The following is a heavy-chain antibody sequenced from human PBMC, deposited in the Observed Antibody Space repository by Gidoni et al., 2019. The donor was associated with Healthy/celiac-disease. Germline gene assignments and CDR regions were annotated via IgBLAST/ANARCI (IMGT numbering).Heavy chain of an antibody. Sequence: QLQLQESGPGLVQPSETLSLTCTVSVGSISSSSYYWGWIRQPPGKGLEWIGSIYYSGSTYYNPSLKSRVTISVDTSKNQFSLKLSSVTAADTAVYYCASPIAAAGTGFDYWGQGTLVTVSS. CDR2: IYYSGST. J-gene: IGHJ4*02. V-gene: IGHV4-39*01. CDR1: VGSISSSSYY. D-gene: IGHD6-13*01. CDR3: ASPIAAAGTGFDY.